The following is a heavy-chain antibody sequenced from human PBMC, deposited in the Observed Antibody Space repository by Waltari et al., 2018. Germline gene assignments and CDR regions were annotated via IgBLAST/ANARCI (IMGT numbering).Heavy chain of an antibody. CDR1: GGSISTYH. V-gene: IGHV4-4*07. CDR3: ARRYNGYDYSYFDY. J-gene: IGHJ4*02. CDR2: FYPSGAT. Sequence: QVQLQESGPGLVKPSETLSLTCTVSGGSISTYHWSWIRQPAGRGLEWSGRFYPSGATTYTPSLKTRVTMSVDASKNLFSLRLSSVTAADTAVYYCARRYNGYDYSYFDYWGQGTLVTVSS. D-gene: IGHD5-12*01.